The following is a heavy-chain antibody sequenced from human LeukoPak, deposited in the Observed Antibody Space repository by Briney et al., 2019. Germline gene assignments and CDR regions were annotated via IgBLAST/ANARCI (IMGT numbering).Heavy chain of an antibody. V-gene: IGHV4-59*01. CDR3: ARHGGSWTFDI. J-gene: IGHJ3*02. CDR2: IDSSGST. Sequence: SETLSLTCTVSGGSISTYYWSWIRQPPGKELEWIGYIDSSGSTNYNPSLKSRLTISLDTSKNQFSLKLRSVTAADTAVYYCARHGGSWTFDIWGRGTMVTVSS. D-gene: IGHD6-13*01. CDR1: GGSISTYY.